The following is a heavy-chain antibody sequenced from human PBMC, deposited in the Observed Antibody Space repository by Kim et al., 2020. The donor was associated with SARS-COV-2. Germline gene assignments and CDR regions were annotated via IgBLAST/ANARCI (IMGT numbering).Heavy chain of an antibody. Sequence: ASVKVSCKASGYTFTSYAMNWVRQAPGQGLEWMGWINTNTGNPTYAQGFTGRFVFSLDTSVSTAYLQISSLKAEDTAVYYCARVRAYYDILTGYLYYYYGMDVWGQGTTVTVSS. CDR1: GYTFTSYA. CDR3: ARVRAYYDILTGYLYYYYGMDV. D-gene: IGHD3-9*01. J-gene: IGHJ6*02. CDR2: INTNTGNP. V-gene: IGHV7-4-1*02.